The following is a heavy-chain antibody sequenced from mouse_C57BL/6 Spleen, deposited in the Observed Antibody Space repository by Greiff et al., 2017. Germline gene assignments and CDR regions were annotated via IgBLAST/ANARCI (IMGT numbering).Heavy chain of an antibody. Sequence: QVQLQQPGAELVRPGSSVKLSCKASGYTFTSYWMDWVKQRPGQGLEWIGNIYPSDSETHYNQKFKDKATLTVDKSSSTAYMQLSSLTSEDSAVYYCARPDYDGAWFAYWGQGTLVTVSA. D-gene: IGHD2-4*01. CDR2: IYPSDSET. V-gene: IGHV1-61*01. J-gene: IGHJ3*01. CDR3: ARPDYDGAWFAY. CDR1: GYTFTSYW.